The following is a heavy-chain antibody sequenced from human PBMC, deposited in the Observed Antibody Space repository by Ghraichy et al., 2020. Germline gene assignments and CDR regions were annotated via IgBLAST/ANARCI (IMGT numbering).Heavy chain of an antibody. Sequence: SETLSLTCTVSGGSISSGGYYWSWIRQHPGKGLEWIGYIYYSGSTYYTPSLKSRVTISVDTSKNQFSLKLSSVTAADTAVYYCARGPPPYDILTGYPTYYFDYWGQGTLVTVSS. CDR2: IYYSGST. J-gene: IGHJ4*02. CDR3: ARGPPPYDILTGYPTYYFDY. CDR1: GGSISSGGYY. V-gene: IGHV4-31*03. D-gene: IGHD3-9*01.